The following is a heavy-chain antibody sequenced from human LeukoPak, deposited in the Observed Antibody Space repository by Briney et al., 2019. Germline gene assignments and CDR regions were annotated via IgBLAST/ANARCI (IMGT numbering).Heavy chain of an antibody. V-gene: IGHV3-74*01. Sequence: GGSLRLSCAASGFTFSIYCKHWVRQGPGKGPMWVSRICPDGTVTNYADSVKARFTISRDNARNTVYLQMNNLRAEDTAVYYCVRDFRSADYWGQGTLVTVSS. CDR2: ICPDGTVT. CDR1: GFTFSIYC. J-gene: IGHJ4*02. CDR3: VRDFRSADY.